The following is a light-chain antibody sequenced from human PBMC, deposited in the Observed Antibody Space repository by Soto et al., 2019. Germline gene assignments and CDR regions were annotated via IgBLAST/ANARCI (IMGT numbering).Light chain of an antibody. J-gene: IGKJ1*01. CDR2: DAS. CDR1: QSVSSY. Sequence: EILFTQSPGTLSLSPGERATLSCRASQSVSSYLAWYQQKPGQPPRLLMYDASNRATGIPARFSGSGSGTDFTLTISSLEPEDFEVYYCQQRSNWPSTFGQGTKVDIK. V-gene: IGKV3-11*01. CDR3: QQRSNWPST.